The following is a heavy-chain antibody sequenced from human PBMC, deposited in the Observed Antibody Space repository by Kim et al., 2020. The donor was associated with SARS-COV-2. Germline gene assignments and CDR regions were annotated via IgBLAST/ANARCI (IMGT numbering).Heavy chain of an antibody. D-gene: IGHD3-3*01. J-gene: IGHJ4*02. Sequence: SETLSLTCAVYGGSFSGYYWSWIRQPPGKGLEWIGEINHSGSTNYNPSLKSRVTISVDTSKNQFSLKLSSVTAADTAVYYCARGRNYDFWSGYYTTVDYWGQGTLVTVSS. CDR2: INHSGST. V-gene: IGHV4-34*01. CDR3: ARGRNYDFWSGYYTTVDY. CDR1: GGSFSGYY.